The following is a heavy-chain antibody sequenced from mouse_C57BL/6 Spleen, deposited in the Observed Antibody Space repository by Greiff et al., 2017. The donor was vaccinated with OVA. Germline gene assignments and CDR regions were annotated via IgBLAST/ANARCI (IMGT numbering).Heavy chain of an antibody. Sequence: DVQLVESGGGLVKPGGSLKLSCAASGFTFSDYGMHWVRQAPEKGLEWVAYISSGSSTIYYADTVKGRFTISRDNAKNTLFLQMTSLRSEDTAMYYCARPPYSNYGGYAMDYWGQGTSVTVSS. CDR3: ARPPYSNYGGYAMDY. CDR2: ISSGSSTI. V-gene: IGHV5-17*01. CDR1: GFTFSDYG. J-gene: IGHJ4*01. D-gene: IGHD2-5*01.